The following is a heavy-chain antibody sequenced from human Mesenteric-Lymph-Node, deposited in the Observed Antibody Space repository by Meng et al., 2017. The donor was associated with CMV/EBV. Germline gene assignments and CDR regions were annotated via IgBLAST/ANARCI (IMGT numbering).Heavy chain of an antibody. CDR3: ARHDTLTTYFFDY. CDR2: SSSRNTFT. J-gene: IGHJ4*02. Sequence: AVSGFTFSRSSMNWVRQAPGKELEWIACSSSRNTFTYYADSVKGRFTISRDDAKNSLYLQMNSLRAEDTAVYYCARHDTLTTYFFDYWGQGTLVTVSS. D-gene: IGHD4-17*01. V-gene: IGHV3-21*06. CDR1: GFTFSRSS.